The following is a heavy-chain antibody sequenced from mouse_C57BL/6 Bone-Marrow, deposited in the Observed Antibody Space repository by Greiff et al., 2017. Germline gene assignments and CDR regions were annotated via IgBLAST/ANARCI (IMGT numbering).Heavy chain of an antibody. D-gene: IGHD2-3*01. CDR2: IKPSNGGT. Sequence: VQLQQSGTELVKPGASVKLSCKASGYTFTGYWMQWVKQRPGQGLEWIGNIKPSNGGTNYNEKFKSKATLTVDTSSSTAYMQLSSLTSDDSAVYSCARSIRDYWGQGTTLTVSS. J-gene: IGHJ2*01. CDR1: GYTFTGYW. CDR3: ARSIRDY. V-gene: IGHV1-53*01.